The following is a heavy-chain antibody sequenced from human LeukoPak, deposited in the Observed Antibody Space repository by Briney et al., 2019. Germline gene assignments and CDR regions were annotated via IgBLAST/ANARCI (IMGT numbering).Heavy chain of an antibody. Sequence: GGSLRLSCAASGFTFSSYSMNWVRQAPGKGLEWVSSISSSSSYIYYADSVKGRFTISRDNAKNSLYLQMNSLRAEDTAVYYCAKGGREVKISPDYWGQGTLVTVSS. D-gene: IGHD3-3*01. CDR1: GFTFSSYS. CDR3: AKGGREVKISPDY. CDR2: ISSSSSYI. V-gene: IGHV3-21*01. J-gene: IGHJ4*02.